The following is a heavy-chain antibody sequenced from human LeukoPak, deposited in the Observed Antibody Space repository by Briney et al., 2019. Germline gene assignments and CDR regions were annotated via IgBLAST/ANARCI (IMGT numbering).Heavy chain of an antibody. Sequence: SESLSLTCGVSGGSISSNYRSWVRQPPGKGLEWVGYIYNSESTNYNPSLKSRVTISADTSKNQFSLKLSSVTAADTAMYYCGRRGYSSGSYYFDYWGQGALVTVAS. J-gene: IGHJ4*02. CDR3: GRRGYSSGSYYFDY. CDR1: GGSISSNY. CDR2: IYNSEST. V-gene: IGHV4-59*08. D-gene: IGHD6-19*01.